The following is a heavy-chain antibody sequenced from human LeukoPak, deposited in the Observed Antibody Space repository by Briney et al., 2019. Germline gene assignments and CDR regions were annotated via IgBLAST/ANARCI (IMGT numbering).Heavy chain of an antibody. CDR2: IYYSGST. Sequence: SETLSLTCTVSGGSISSYYWSWLRQPPGKGLEWIGYIYYSGSTNYNPSLKSRVTISVDTSKNQFSLKLSSVTAADTAVYYCAHLHSEDGSFDYWGQGTLVTVSS. CDR3: AHLHSEDGSFDY. D-gene: IGHD3-10*01. CDR1: GGSISSYY. J-gene: IGHJ4*02. V-gene: IGHV4-59*01.